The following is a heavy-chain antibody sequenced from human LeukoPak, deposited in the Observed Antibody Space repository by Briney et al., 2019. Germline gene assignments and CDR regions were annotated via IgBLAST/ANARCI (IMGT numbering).Heavy chain of an antibody. D-gene: IGHD6-25*01. CDR2: ISGSGGST. J-gene: IGHJ3*02. Sequence: GGSLRLSCAASGFTFSSYAMSWVRQAPGKGLEWVSAISGSGGSTYYADSVKGRFTVSRDNSKNTLYLQMNSLRAEDTAVYYCAKTRAAGDAFDIWGQGTMVTVSS. CDR3: AKTRAAGDAFDI. V-gene: IGHV3-23*01. CDR1: GFTFSSYA.